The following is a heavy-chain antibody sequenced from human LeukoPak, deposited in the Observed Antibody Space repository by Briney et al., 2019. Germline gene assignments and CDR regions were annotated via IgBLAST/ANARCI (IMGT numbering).Heavy chain of an antibody. D-gene: IGHD1-1*01. V-gene: IGHV4-34*01. Sequence: SETLSLTCAVYGGSFSGYYWSWIRQPPGKGLEWIGEINHSGSTNYNPSLKSRVTISVDTSKNQFSLKLSSVTAADTAVYYCARGGQLPYFDYWGQGTPVTVSS. J-gene: IGHJ4*02. CDR2: INHSGST. CDR3: ARGGQLPYFDY. CDR1: GGSFSGYY.